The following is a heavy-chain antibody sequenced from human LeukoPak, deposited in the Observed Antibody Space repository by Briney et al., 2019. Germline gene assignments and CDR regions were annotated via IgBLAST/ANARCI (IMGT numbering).Heavy chain of an antibody. Sequence: ASVKVSCKASGYTFTSYGISWVRQAPGQGLEWMGWISAYNGNTNYAQKLQGRVTMTTDTSTSTAYMELRSLRSDDTAVYYCARAQNTYYYDSSGYATFDYRGQGTLVTVSS. V-gene: IGHV1-18*01. CDR2: ISAYNGNT. J-gene: IGHJ4*02. CDR1: GYTFTSYG. D-gene: IGHD3-22*01. CDR3: ARAQNTYYYDSSGYATFDY.